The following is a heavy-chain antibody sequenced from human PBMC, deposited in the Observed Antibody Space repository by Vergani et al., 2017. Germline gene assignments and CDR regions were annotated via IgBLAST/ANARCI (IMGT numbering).Heavy chain of an antibody. V-gene: IGHV4-59*01. CDR3: AGDRVAAPDYYYYGMDV. D-gene: IGHD2-15*01. CDR2: IYYIGST. Sequence: QVQLQESGPGLVKPSETLSLTCTVSGGSISSYYWSWIRQPPWKGREWIGYIYYIGSTNYNPALKSRVTISVATSKNQFSLKLSSVTAADTAVYYCAGDRVAAPDYYYYGMDVWGQGTTVTVSS. CDR1: GGSISSYY. J-gene: IGHJ6*02.